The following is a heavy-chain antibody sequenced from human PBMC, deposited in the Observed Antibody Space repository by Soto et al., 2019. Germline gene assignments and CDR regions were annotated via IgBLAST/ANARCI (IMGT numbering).Heavy chain of an antibody. V-gene: IGHV1-2*04. Sequence: ASVKVSCKASGYTFTGYYMHWVRQAPGQGLEWMGWINPNSGGTNYAQKFQGWVTMTRDTSTSTVYMELSSLRSEDTAVYYCARDPGDIVVVVGGDCWGQGTLVTVSS. CDR3: ARDPGDIVVVVGGDC. J-gene: IGHJ4*02. D-gene: IGHD2-15*01. CDR2: INPNSGGT. CDR1: GYTFTGYY.